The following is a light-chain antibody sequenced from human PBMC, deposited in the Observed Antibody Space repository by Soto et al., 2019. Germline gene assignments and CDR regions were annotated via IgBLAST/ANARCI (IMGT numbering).Light chain of an antibody. J-gene: IGKJ2*01. CDR3: LQCNNWPYT. Sequence: EILMTQSPATLSVSPGERATLSCRASQSISNLAWYQQNPGQAPRLLIWGASTRVTGVPARFSGSGSGTEFTLTVSSLQAEDFAFYYCLQCNNWPYTFGQGTELEIK. CDR2: GAS. V-gene: IGKV3-15*01. CDR1: QSISN.